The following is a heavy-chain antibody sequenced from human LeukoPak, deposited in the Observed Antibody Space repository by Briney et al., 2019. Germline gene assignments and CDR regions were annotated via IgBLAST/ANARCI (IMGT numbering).Heavy chain of an antibody. Sequence: GGSLRLSCAASGFSFSSYAIHWVRQAPGKGLEWVAVIPSDGSKKYYADSVKGRFTISRDNSKNTLYLQMNSLRAEDTAVYYCARESEKNYYDTNLNWYDPWGQGTLVTVSS. CDR2: IPSDGSKK. CDR1: GFSFSSYA. V-gene: IGHV3-30*04. D-gene: IGHD3-22*01. J-gene: IGHJ5*02. CDR3: ARESEKNYYDTNLNWYDP.